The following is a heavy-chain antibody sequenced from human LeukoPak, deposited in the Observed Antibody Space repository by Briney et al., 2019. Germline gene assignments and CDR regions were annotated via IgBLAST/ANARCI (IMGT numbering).Heavy chain of an antibody. D-gene: IGHD2-8*01. CDR1: GFIFSGYW. Sequence: GGSLRLSCAASGFIFSGYWMNWVRQVPGKGLEWVANIKEDGSERYYADSVKGRFTISRDNAENSLFLQMNSLRIEDTAIYYCARAHNPGCRTWRVCYFDYWGQGSLVTVSS. V-gene: IGHV3-7*01. CDR3: ARAHNPGCRTWRVCYFDY. CDR2: IKEDGSER. J-gene: IGHJ4*02.